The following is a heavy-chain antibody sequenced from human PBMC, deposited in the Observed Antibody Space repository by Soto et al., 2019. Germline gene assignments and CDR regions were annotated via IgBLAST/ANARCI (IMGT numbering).Heavy chain of an antibody. Sequence: SVKVSCKASGGTFSSYAISWVRQAPGQGLEWMGGIIPIFGTANYAQKFQGRVTITADESTSTAYMELSSLRSEDTAVYYCARVGGDILTGYSIRYYYYYGMDVWGQGTTVTVS. CDR3: ARVGGDILTGYSIRYYYYYGMDV. J-gene: IGHJ6*02. D-gene: IGHD3-9*01. CDR2: IIPIFGTA. V-gene: IGHV1-69*13. CDR1: GGTFSSYA.